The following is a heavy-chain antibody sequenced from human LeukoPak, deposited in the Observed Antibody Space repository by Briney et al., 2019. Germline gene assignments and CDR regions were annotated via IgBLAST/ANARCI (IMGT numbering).Heavy chain of an antibody. CDR2: INPSFNPGVDVT. D-gene: IGHD1-26*01. J-gene: IGHJ4*02. Sequence: ASVKVSCKASGYTFISYDINWVRQAPGQGLEWMGRINPSFNPGVDVTSYAQKFQGRITMTRDISTNTVYMELSSLTSEDTAVYYCARAWESIAGYYFDYWGQGTLVTVSS. V-gene: IGHV1-46*01. CDR1: GYTFISYD. CDR3: ARAWESIAGYYFDY.